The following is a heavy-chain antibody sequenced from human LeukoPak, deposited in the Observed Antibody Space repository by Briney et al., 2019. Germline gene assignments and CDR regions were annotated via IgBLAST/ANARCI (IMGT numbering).Heavy chain of an antibody. Sequence: SETLSLTCTVSGRYISSSSYYWGWSRQPPGKGLEWIGSIYYSGSTYYNPSLKSRVTISVDTSKTQFSLKLRSVTAADTAVYYCARLPKYYYDNSDYSGYYFDYWGQGTLVTVSS. D-gene: IGHD3-22*01. CDR1: GRYISSSSYY. CDR2: IYYSGST. V-gene: IGHV4-39*01. CDR3: ARLPKYYYDNSDYSGYYFDY. J-gene: IGHJ4*02.